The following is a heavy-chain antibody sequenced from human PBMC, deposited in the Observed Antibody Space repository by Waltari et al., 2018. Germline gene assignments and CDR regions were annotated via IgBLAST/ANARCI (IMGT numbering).Heavy chain of an antibody. J-gene: IGHJ6*02. D-gene: IGHD4-4*01. V-gene: IGHV3-9*01. CDR2: ISWSGGRV. CDR1: GFTFADYA. CDR3: GKDVNSNYKYWYGLDV. Sequence: EVQLVESGGGLVQPGRSLSLSCAASGFTFADYAMHWVRQGPGKGLEWGSSISWSGGRVDYADSVKGRFTISRDNGKKSLYLQMNSLRVEDTALYYCGKDVNSNYKYWYGLDVWGQGTTVTVSS.